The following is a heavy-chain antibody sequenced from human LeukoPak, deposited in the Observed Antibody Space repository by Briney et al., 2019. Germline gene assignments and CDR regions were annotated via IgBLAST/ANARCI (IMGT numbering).Heavy chain of an antibody. CDR3: ARELTRSYGMDV. D-gene: IGHD6-6*01. CDR2: INHSGST. Sequence: SETLSLTCAVYGGSFSGYYWSWIRQPPGKGLEWIGEINHSGSTNYNPSLKSRVTISVDTSKNQFSLKLSSVTAADTAVYYCARELTRSYGMDVWGQGTTVTVSS. CDR1: GGSFSGYY. J-gene: IGHJ6*02. V-gene: IGHV4-34*01.